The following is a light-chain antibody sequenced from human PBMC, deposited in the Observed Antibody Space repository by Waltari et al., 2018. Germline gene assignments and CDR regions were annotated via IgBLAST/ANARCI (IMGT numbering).Light chain of an antibody. J-gene: IGKJ3*01. Sequence: DIQMTQSPSTLSASVGDRVTITCRASQSISSWLAWYQQKPGKAPKLLNYKASSLESGVPSRFSGSGSGTEFTLTISSLQPDEFATYYCQQYNSYPFTFGPGTKVDIK. CDR3: QQYNSYPFT. V-gene: IGKV1-5*03. CDR2: KAS. CDR1: QSISSW.